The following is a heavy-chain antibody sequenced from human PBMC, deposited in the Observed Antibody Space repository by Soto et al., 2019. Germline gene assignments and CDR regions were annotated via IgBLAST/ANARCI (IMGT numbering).Heavy chain of an antibody. CDR1: GGSISSGGYS. J-gene: IGHJ4*02. CDR3: DRGQVVAAQH. CDR2: IYHSGST. V-gene: IGHV4-30-2*01. Sequence: QLQLQESGSGLVKPSQTLSLTCAVSGGSISSGGYSWSWIRQPPGKGLEWIGYIYHSGSTYYNPALMRRVTISVDRSKNQSSLKLSSVTAADTAVYYCDRGQVVAAQHWGQRTLVTVSS. D-gene: IGHD2-15*01.